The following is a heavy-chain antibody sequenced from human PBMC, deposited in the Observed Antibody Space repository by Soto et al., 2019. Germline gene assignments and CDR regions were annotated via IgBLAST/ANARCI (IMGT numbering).Heavy chain of an antibody. Sequence: ASVKVSGKASGYTFTGHYMHWVRQAPGQGLKWMGWINPNSGGTNYAQRFQGRVTLTKATCISTTYMELSRLSYEDTVVDYCGRDSYYDILTGYYRNDCDIWGEGTMAPVSS. CDR2: INPNSGGT. CDR3: GRDSYYDILTGYYRNDCDI. D-gene: IGHD3-9*01. V-gene: IGHV1-2*02. J-gene: IGHJ3*02. CDR1: GYTFTGHY.